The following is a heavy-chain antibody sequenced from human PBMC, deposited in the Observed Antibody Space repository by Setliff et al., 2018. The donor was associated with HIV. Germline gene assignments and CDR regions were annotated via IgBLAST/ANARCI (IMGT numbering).Heavy chain of an antibody. CDR2: ISYSGKT. J-gene: IGHJ1*01. CDR3: ASRGIVEVTISMPDEYFVH. V-gene: IGHV4-39*02. D-gene: IGHD2-15*01. Sequence: SETLSLTCTVSGVPTSASTYYWGWIRQPPGKGLDWIGYISYSGKTYYNPSLKSRATISVDTSNNHFSLRLNSVTAADTATYYCASRGIVEVTISMPDEYFVHWGHGTLVTVSS. CDR1: GVPTSASTYY.